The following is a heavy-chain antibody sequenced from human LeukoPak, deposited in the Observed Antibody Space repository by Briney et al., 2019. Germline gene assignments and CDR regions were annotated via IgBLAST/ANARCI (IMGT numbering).Heavy chain of an antibody. D-gene: IGHD6-19*01. J-gene: IGHJ4*02. CDR1: GGSISSSSYY. CDR3: ATYSRGFHPFDY. V-gene: IGHV4-39*01. Sequence: SETLSLTCTVSGGSISSSSYYWGWIRQPPGKGLEWIGSIYYSGSTYYNPSLKSRVTISVDTSKNQFSLKLSSVTAADTAVYYCATYSRGFHPFDYWGQGTLVTVSS. CDR2: IYYSGST.